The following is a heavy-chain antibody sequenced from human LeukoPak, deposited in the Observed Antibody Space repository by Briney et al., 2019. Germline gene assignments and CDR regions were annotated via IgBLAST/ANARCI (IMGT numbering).Heavy chain of an antibody. CDR1: GYTFTGYY. CDR3: ARVGGTYYYDSSGPSPFFDY. J-gene: IGHJ4*02. CDR2: INPNSGGT. V-gene: IGHV1-2*02. Sequence: ASVKVSCKASGYTFTGYYMHWVRQAPGQGLEWMGWINPNSGGTNYAQKFQGRVTMTRDTSISTAYMELSRLRSDDTAVYYCARVGGTYYYDSSGPSPFFDYWGQGTLDTVSS. D-gene: IGHD3-22*01.